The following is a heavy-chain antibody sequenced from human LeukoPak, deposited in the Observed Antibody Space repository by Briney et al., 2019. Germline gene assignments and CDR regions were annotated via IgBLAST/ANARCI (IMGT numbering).Heavy chain of an antibody. Sequence: SETLSLTCTVSGYSISSGYYWGWIRQPPGKGLEWIGSIYHSGSTYYNPSLKSRVTISVDTSKNQFSLKLSSVTAADTAVYYCARSHSSSSYRYFDLWGRGTLVTVSS. CDR3: ARSHSSSSYRYFDL. CDR2: IYHSGST. D-gene: IGHD6-13*01. CDR1: GYSISSGYY. J-gene: IGHJ2*01. V-gene: IGHV4-38-2*02.